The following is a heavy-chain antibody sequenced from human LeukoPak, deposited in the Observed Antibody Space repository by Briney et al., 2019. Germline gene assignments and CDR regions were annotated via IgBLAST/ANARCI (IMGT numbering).Heavy chain of an antibody. D-gene: IGHD1-26*01. CDR3: ARNEKWGRDY. Sequence: GGSLRLSCVASGFTFSSHWMSWVRQAPGKGLEWVANIVQDGSQKYYVDSVEGRFTISRDNGKNSLYLQMNSLRAEDTAVYYCARNEKWGRDYWGQGALVTVSS. V-gene: IGHV3-7*03. J-gene: IGHJ4*02. CDR1: GFTFSSHW. CDR2: IVQDGSQK.